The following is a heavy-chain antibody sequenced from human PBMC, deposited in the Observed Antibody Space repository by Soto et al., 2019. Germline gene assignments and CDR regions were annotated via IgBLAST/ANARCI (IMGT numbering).Heavy chain of an antibody. D-gene: IGHD3-10*01. V-gene: IGHV3-74*01. Sequence: EVQLVESGGGLVQPGGSLRLSCAASGFTFSGRSMHWVRQAPGKGLVWVSGIDNAGTDSTYADSVKGRFTSSRDNAKNTLYLQMNRLSVEDTAVYYCDRGWFGTDVWGKGTTVTVSS. J-gene: IGHJ6*04. CDR1: GFTFSGRS. CDR3: DRGWFGTDV. CDR2: IDNAGTDS.